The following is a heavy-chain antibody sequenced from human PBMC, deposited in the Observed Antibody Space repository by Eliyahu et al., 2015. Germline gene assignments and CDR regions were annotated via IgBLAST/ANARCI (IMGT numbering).Heavy chain of an antibody. D-gene: IGHD3-3*01. CDR3: ARGSTYYDFWSGYYNHYGMDV. V-gene: IGHV1-8*01. J-gene: IGHJ6*02. CDR1: GYTFTSYD. CDR2: MNPNSGNT. Sequence: QVQLVQSGAEVKKPGASVKVXXKASGYTFTSYDXXWVXQATGQGLEWMGWMNPNSGNTGYAQKFQGRVTMTRNTSISTAYMELSSLRSEDTAVYYCARGSTYYDFWSGYYNHYGMDVWGQGTTVTVSS.